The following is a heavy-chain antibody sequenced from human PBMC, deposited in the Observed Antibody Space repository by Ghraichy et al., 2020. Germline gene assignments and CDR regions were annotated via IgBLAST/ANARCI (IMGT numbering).Heavy chain of an antibody. CDR3: AKDFHGIAALKRWNWFDP. CDR2: ISGSGGST. D-gene: IGHD6-6*01. J-gene: IGHJ5*02. CDR1: GFTFSSYA. Sequence: GESLNISCAASGFTFSSYAMSWVRQAPGKGLEWVSAISGSGGSTYYADSVKGRFTISRDNSKNTLYLQMNSLRAEDTAVYYCAKDFHGIAALKRWNWFDPWGQGTLVTVSS. V-gene: IGHV3-23*01.